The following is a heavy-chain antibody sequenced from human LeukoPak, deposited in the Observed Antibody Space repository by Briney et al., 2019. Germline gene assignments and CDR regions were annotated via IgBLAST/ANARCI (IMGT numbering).Heavy chain of an antibody. CDR1: GGSISSYY. Sequence: SETLSLTCTVSGGSISSYYWSWIRQPAGKGLEWIGRIYTSGSTNYNPSLKSRVTMPVDTSKNQFSLKLSSVTAADTAVYYCARDRRYYDFWSGSIYYYYMDVWGKGTTVTVSS. J-gene: IGHJ6*03. V-gene: IGHV4-4*07. CDR3: ARDRRYYDFWSGSIYYYYMDV. D-gene: IGHD3-3*01. CDR2: IYTSGST.